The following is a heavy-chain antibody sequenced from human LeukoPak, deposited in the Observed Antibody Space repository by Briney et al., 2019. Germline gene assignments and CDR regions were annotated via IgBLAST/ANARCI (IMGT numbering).Heavy chain of an antibody. V-gene: IGHV3-66*01. J-gene: IGHJ4*02. CDR3: ARLYWVSGFDF. CDR2: IYNGGST. D-gene: IGHD2-8*02. Sequence: PGGSLRLSCAASGLTVSSNHMSWVRQAPGKGLEWVSVIYNGGSTHNADSVKGRFTVSRDNSKNTLYLQMNSLRADDTAVYYCARLYWVSGFDFWGQGTLVTVSS. CDR1: GLTVSSNH.